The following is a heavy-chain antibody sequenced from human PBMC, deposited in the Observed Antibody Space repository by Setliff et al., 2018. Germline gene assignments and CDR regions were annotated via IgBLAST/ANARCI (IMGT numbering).Heavy chain of an antibody. D-gene: IGHD4-17*01. V-gene: IGHV3-48*03. CDR2: IKSSGSSI. Sequence: GGSLRLSCAASGFTFSNYDMNWVRQAPGKGLEWVSYIKSSGSSIYYADSVKGRFTISRDNAKNSLYLQMDSLGAGDTAVYYCVRTPFLQYYGGRSGGYFDYWGQGSLVTVSS. J-gene: IGHJ4*02. CDR1: GFTFSNYD. CDR3: VRTPFLQYYGGRSGGYFDY.